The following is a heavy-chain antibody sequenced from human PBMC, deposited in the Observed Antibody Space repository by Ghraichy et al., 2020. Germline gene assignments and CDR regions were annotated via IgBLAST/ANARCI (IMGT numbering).Heavy chain of an antibody. CDR3: ARAHYSYGSYYYYGMGV. CDR1: GFTISDYY. D-gene: IGHD5-18*01. CDR2: ISDSGSAI. Sequence: GGSLRLSCAVSGFTISDYYMSWIRQAPGKGLEWVSYISDSGSAISYADSVKGRFTISRDNAKNSLYLQMNSLRAEDTAVYYCARAHYSYGSYYYYGMGVWGRGTTVTVSS. V-gene: IGHV3-11*01. J-gene: IGHJ6*02.